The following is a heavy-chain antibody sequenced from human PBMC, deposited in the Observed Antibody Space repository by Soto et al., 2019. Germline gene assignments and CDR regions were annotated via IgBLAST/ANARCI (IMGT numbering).Heavy chain of an antibody. V-gene: IGHV4-31*03. CDR2: IYYSGST. CDR1: GGSISSGGYY. CDR3: ARGVDYGDYGMENWFDP. Sequence: QVQLQESGPGLVKPSQTLSLTCTVSGGSISSGGYYWSWIRQHPGKGLEWIGYIYYSGSTYYNPSLKRRVTISVDTSKNQFSLKLSSLTAADTAVYYCARGVDYGDYGMENWFDPWGQGTLVTVSS. J-gene: IGHJ5*02. D-gene: IGHD4-17*01.